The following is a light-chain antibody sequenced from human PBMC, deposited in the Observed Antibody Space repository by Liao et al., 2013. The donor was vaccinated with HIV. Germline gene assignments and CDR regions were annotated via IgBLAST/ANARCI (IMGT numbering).Light chain of an antibody. J-gene: IGLJ3*02. CDR3: QTWDSSTVV. V-gene: IGLV3-1*01. Sequence: SYVLTQPSSVSVAPGKTASIACGGDNVGHKSVHWYQKKAGQSPLLVIYQDDKRPSTIPERFSGSNSGNTATLTITGTQALDEADYYCQTWDSSTVVFGGGTKLTVL. CDR2: QDD. CDR1: NVGHKS.